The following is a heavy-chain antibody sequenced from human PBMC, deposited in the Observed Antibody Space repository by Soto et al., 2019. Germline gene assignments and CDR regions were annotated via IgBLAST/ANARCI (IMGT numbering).Heavy chain of an antibody. CDR2: IIPIFGTA. Sequence: SVKVSCKASGGTFSSYAISWVRQAPGQGLEWMGGIIPIFGTANYAQKFQGRVTITADKSTSTAYMELSSLRSEDTAVYYCARVLAPLRKSTGGSRGGRYYYYGMGGSGRRSTVTV. V-gene: IGHV1-69*06. D-gene: IGHD2-15*01. J-gene: IGHJ6*01. CDR1: GGTFSSYA. CDR3: ARVLAPLRKSTGGSRGGRYYYYGMGG.